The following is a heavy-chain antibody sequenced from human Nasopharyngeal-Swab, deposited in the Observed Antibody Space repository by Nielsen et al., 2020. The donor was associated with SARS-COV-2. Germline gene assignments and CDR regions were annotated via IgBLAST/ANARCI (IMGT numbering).Heavy chain of an antibody. CDR1: GGSISSGDYY. CDR3: ASSLGYCSGGSCYYYGMDV. D-gene: IGHD2-15*01. V-gene: IGHV4-30-4*01. J-gene: IGHJ6*02. Sequence: SETLSLTCTVSGGSISSGDYYWSWIRQPPGKGLEWIGYIYYSGSTYYNPSLKRRVTISVDTSKNQFSLKLSSVTAADTAVYYCASSLGYCSGGSCYYYGMDVWGQGTTVTVSS. CDR2: IYYSGST.